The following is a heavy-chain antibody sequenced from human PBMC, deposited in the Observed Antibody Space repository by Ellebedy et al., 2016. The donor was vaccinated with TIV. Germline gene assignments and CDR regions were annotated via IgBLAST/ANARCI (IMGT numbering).Heavy chain of an antibody. CDR2: ISHGGST. CDR3: ARRHNSGWYYYGMDV. Sequence: MPSETLSLTCGVYGGSFSGYYWSWIRQPPGKGLEWIGEISHGGSTNYNPSLKSRITISVNMSKTQFSLKLNSVTAADTAVYYCARRHNSGWYYYGMDVWGQGTTVAVSS. D-gene: IGHD6-19*01. J-gene: IGHJ6*02. V-gene: IGHV4-34*01. CDR1: GGSFSGYY.